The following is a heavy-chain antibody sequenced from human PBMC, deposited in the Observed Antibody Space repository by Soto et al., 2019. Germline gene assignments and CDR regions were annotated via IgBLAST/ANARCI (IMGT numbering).Heavy chain of an antibody. J-gene: IGHJ5*02. CDR1: GFSLSNARMG. CDR2: IFSNDEK. CDR3: ERIYRVGRYCRGGSCYGWFDP. Sequence: QVTLKESGPVLVKPTETLTLTCTVSGFSLSNARMGVSWIRQPPGKALEWLAHIFSNDEKSYSTSLKSRLTISKATSKSQVVLTMTNMDPVDTATYYCERIYRVGRYCRGGSCYGWFDPWGQGTLVTVSS. D-gene: IGHD2-15*01. V-gene: IGHV2-26*01.